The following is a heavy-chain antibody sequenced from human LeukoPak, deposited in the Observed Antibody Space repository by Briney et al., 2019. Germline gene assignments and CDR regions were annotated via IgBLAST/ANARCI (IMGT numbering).Heavy chain of an antibody. CDR3: ARGPRNDP. V-gene: IGHV1-8*01. J-gene: IGHJ5*02. CDR1: GYPFTTWE. Sequence: AASVKVSCKTSGYPFTTWEINWVRQAAGQGLEWMGWVLPNGGNTACAQRFQGRVTMTRDTSISTAYMELSGLTSDDTAVYFCARGPRNDPWGQGTLVTVSS. CDR2: VLPNGGNT. D-gene: IGHD1-14*01.